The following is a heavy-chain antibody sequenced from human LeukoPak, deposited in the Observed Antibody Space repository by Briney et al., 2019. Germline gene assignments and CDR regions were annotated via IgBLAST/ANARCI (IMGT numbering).Heavy chain of an antibody. CDR3: ARVYGDYASIDY. J-gene: IGHJ4*02. CDR2: ITTHNDNT. CDR1: GYTFMSYG. V-gene: IGHV1-18*01. D-gene: IGHD4-17*01. Sequence: ASVKVSCKASGYTFMSYGISWVRQAPGQGLEWMGWITTHNDNTNYAQKVQGRVTMTTDTSTSTAYMELRSLRSDDTAVYYCARVYGDYASIDYWGQGTLVTVSS.